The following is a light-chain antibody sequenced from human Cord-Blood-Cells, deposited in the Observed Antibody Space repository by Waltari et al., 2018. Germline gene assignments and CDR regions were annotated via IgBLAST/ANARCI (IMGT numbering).Light chain of an antibody. J-gene: IGKJ1*01. CDR3: QQYGSSPT. V-gene: IGKV3-20*01. Sequence: EIVLTQSPGTLSLSQGERATLSGRASQSVSSSYLAWYQQKPGQAPRLLIYGASSRATGIPDRFSGSGSGTDFTLTISRLEPEDFAVYYCQQYGSSPTFGQGTKVEIK. CDR1: QSVSSSY. CDR2: GAS.